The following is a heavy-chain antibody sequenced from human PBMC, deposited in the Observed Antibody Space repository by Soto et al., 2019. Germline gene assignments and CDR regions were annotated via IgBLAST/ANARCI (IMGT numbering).Heavy chain of an antibody. Sequence: GGSLRLSCAASGFTFSSYGMHWVRQAPGKGLEWVAVISYDGSNKYYADSVKGRFTISRDNSKNTLYLKMNSLRAEDTAVYYCAKDQMKAVAGNHFDYWGQGTLVTVSS. CDR3: AKDQMKAVAGNHFDY. CDR2: ISYDGSNK. D-gene: IGHD6-19*01. CDR1: GFTFSSYG. V-gene: IGHV3-30*18. J-gene: IGHJ4*02.